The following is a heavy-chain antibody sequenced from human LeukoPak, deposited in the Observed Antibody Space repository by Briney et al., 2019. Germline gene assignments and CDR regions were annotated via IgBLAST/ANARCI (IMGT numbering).Heavy chain of an antibody. CDR2: INHSGST. D-gene: IGHD3-9*01. CDR3: ARGVTHVLRYFDWLIGSDLIRAFDI. CDR1: GGSFSGYY. V-gene: IGHV4-34*01. J-gene: IGHJ3*02. Sequence: SETLSLTCAVYGGSFSGYYWSWIRQPPGKGLEWIGEINHSGSTNYNPSLKSRVTISVDTSKNQFSLKLSSVTAADTAVYYCARGVTHVLRYFDWLIGSDLIRAFDIWGQGTMVTVSS.